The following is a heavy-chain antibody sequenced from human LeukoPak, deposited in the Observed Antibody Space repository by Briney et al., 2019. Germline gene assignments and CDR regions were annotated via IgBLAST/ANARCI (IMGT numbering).Heavy chain of an antibody. CDR3: ARGEYDILTAKGDGMDV. D-gene: IGHD3-9*01. CDR2: IIPILGIA. CDR1: GYRFTGHY. Sequence: ASVKVSCKASGYRFTGHYMHWVRQAPGQGLEWMGRIIPILGIANYAQKFQGRVTITADKSTSTAYMELSSLRSEDTAVYYCARGEYDILTAKGDGMDVWGQGTTVTVSS. V-gene: IGHV1-69*04. J-gene: IGHJ6*02.